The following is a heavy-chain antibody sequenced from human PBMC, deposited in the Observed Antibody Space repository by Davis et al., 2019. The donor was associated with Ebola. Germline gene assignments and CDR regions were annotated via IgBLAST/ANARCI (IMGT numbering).Heavy chain of an antibody. CDR3: AKSGDIVVVVAAPIDY. V-gene: IGHV3-48*01. Sequence: GESLKISCAASGITFSSYDMTWVRQAPGKGLEWISYISISSSTIYYADPVKGRFTISRDNSKNTLYLQMNSLRAEDTAVYYCAKSGDIVVVVAAPIDYWGQGTLVTVSS. D-gene: IGHD2-15*01. J-gene: IGHJ4*02. CDR1: GITFSSYD. CDR2: ISISSSTI.